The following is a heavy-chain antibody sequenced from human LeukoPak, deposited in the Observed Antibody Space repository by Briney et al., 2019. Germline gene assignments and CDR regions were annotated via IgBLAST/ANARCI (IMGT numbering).Heavy chain of an antibody. D-gene: IGHD3-22*01. Sequence: SVKVSCKASGFTFTSSAVQWVRQARGQRLEWIGWIVVGSGNTNYAQKFQERVTITRDMSTSTAYMELSSLRSEDTAVYYCAANPYYYDSSGYYYEIDAFDIWGQGTMVTVSS. V-gene: IGHV1-58*01. J-gene: IGHJ3*02. CDR1: GFTFTSSA. CDR3: AANPYYYDSSGYYYEIDAFDI. CDR2: IVVGSGNT.